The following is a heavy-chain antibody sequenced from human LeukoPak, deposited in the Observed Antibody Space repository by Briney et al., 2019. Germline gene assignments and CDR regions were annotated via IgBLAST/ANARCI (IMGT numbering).Heavy chain of an antibody. CDR3: ARDGGSYGMGAFDI. Sequence: GGSLRLSCAASGITFSSYAMTWVRQAPGKGLEWVSSISGSGGSTYYADSVKGRFTISRDNSKNTLYLQMNSLRVEDTALYYCARDGGSYGMGAFDIWGQGTVVTVSS. J-gene: IGHJ3*02. CDR2: ISGSGGST. D-gene: IGHD1-26*01. V-gene: IGHV3-23*01. CDR1: GITFSSYA.